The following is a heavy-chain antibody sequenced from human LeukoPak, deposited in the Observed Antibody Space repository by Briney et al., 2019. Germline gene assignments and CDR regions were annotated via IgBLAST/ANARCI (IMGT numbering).Heavy chain of an antibody. V-gene: IGHV1-46*01. CDR2: INPSGGST. D-gene: IGHD3-22*01. CDR1: GYTFTGYY. Sequence: ASVKVSCKASGYTFTGYYIHWVRQAPGPGLEWMGIINPSGGSTTYAQKFQGRVTMTRDTSTSTVHMELSSLRSEDTAVYYCARALDIGSSGYLFDYWGQGTLVTVSS. CDR3: ARALDIGSSGYLFDY. J-gene: IGHJ4*02.